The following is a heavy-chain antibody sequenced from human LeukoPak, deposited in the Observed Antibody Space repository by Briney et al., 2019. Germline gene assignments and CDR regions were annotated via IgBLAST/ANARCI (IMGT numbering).Heavy chain of an antibody. D-gene: IGHD3-22*01. CDR2: IIPIFGTA. CDR3: ARALTSGDDSVFDY. V-gene: IGHV1-69*05. J-gene: IGHJ4*02. Sequence: ASVKVSCKASGGTFSSYAISWVRQAPGQGLEWMGGIIPIFGTANYAQKFQGRVTITTDESTSTADMELSSLRSEDTAVYYCARALTSGDDSVFDYLGQGTLVTVSS. CDR1: GGTFSSYA.